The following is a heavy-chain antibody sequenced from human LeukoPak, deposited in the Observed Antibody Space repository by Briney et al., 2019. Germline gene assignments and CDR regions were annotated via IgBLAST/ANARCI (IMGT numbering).Heavy chain of an antibody. CDR2: IYYSGST. V-gene: IGHV4-39*07. J-gene: IGHJ4*02. CDR3: GREGFGKSIDY. Sequence: SETLSLTCTVSGGSISSGSYYWGWIRQPPGKGLEWIGSIYYSGSTYYKPSLKSRVTISLDTSKNQFSLKLSSVTAADTAVYYCGREGFGKSIDYGGQGTLFTVSS. CDR1: GGSISSGSYY. D-gene: IGHD3-10*01.